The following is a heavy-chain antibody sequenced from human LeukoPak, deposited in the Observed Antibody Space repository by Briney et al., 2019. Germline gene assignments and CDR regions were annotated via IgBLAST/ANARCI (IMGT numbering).Heavy chain of an antibody. CDR1: GFTFSSYW. V-gene: IGHV3-74*01. D-gene: IGHD1-26*01. Sequence: PGGSLRLSCAASGFTFSSYWMHWVRQAPGKGLVWVSHINNDASRTTYADSLRGRFTISRDNAKNTVSLQMNSLRAEDTAVYYCASDGAYAMAVWGQGTKVTVSS. CDR2: INNDASRT. J-gene: IGHJ6*02. CDR3: ASDGAYAMAV.